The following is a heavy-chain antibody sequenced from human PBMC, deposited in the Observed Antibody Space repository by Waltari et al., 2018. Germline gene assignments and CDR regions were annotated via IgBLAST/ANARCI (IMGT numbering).Heavy chain of an antibody. CDR3: ARLYDASAYYNTYLDP. CDR1: GSTYSKSG. J-gene: IGHJ5*02. CDR2: RRGYDGDT. D-gene: IGHD3-22*01. V-gene: IGHV1-18*01. Sequence: HVQMVSTGADEGKPGAEVKVTCTAAGSTYSKSGVDWVRQAPGQGPGWMGWRRGYDGDTKYAREFEGRLTVTTATSTSTAHMELRSLRSDDTAVYYCARLYDASAYYNTYLDPWGQGALVTVSS.